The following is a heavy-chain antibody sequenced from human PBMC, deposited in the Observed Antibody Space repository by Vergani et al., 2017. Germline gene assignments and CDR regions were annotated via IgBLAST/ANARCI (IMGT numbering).Heavy chain of an antibody. Sequence: QVQLVASGGGVVQPGTSLRLSCVVSGFALNRRAMYLVRHAPGKRLGWVVVISFDGTSEYYPDLVKGQFTISRDIAKNTLYLQVRSLRLEDTGVYHCVRDRGLCAGGRCYTEAWDYWGQGTPVTVSS. CDR3: VRDRGLCAGGRCYTEAWDY. V-gene: IGHV3-30-3*01. J-gene: IGHJ4*02. CDR1: GFALNRRA. D-gene: IGHD2-2*02. CDR2: ISFDGTSE.